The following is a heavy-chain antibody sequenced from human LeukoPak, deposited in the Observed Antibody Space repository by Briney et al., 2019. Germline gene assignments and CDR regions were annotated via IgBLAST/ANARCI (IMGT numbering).Heavy chain of an antibody. CDR3: ARGPLAAQSGYYRRVPFDY. Sequence: SETLSLTCAVYGGSFSGYYWSWIRQPPGKGLEWIGEINHSGSTNYNPSLKSRVTISVDTSKNQFSLKLSSVTAADTAVYYCARGPLAAQSGYYRRVPFDYWGQGTLVTVSS. J-gene: IGHJ4*02. D-gene: IGHD3-22*01. V-gene: IGHV4-34*01. CDR2: INHSGST. CDR1: GGSFSGYY.